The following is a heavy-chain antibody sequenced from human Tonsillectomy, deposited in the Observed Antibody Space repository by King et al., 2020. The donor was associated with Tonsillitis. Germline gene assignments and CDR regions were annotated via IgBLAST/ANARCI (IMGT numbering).Heavy chain of an antibody. V-gene: IGHV4-31*03. Sequence: QLQESGPGLVKPSQTLSLICTVSGGSMSSDVYYWSWIRQRPGRGLEWIGYISYTGRAYYNPSLKSRATISVDTSKNQFSLKLISVTTADTAEYYCARDFNPSAAADYYYFGMDVWGQGTPVAVSS. CDR2: ISYTGRA. CDR1: GGSMSSDVYY. D-gene: IGHD6-13*01. J-gene: IGHJ6*02. CDR3: ARDFNPSAAADYYYFGMDV.